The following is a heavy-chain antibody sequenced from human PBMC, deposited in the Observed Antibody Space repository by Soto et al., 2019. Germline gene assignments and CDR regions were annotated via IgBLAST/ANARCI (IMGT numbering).Heavy chain of an antibody. D-gene: IGHD4-17*01. CDR2: IYYSGST. V-gene: IGHV4-59*12. J-gene: IGHJ4*02. CDR1: GGSISSYY. CDR3: AITFGDPYFDY. Sequence: PSETLSLTCTVSGGSISSYYWSWIRQPPGKGLEWIGYIYYSGSTNYNPSLKSRVTISVDTSKNQFSLKLSSVTAADTAVYYCAITFGDPYFDYWGQGTMVTVSS.